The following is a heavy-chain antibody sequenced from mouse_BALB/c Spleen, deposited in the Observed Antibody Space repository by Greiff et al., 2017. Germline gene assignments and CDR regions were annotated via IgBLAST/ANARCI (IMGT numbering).Heavy chain of an antibody. J-gene: IGHJ2*01. CDR2: IWAGGST. CDR3: ARDRRYGNYLYYFDY. D-gene: IGHD2-10*02. V-gene: IGHV2-9*02. Sequence: VHLVESGPGLVAPSQSLSITCTVSGFSLTSYGVHWVRQPPGKGLEWLGVIWAGGSTNYNSALMSRLSISKDNSKSQVFLKMNSLQTDDTAMYYCARDRRYGNYLYYFDYWGQGTTLTVSS. CDR1: GFSLTSYG.